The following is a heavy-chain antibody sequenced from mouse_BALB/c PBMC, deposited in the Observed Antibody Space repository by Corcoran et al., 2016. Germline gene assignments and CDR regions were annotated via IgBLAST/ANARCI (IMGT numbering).Heavy chain of an antibody. CDR1: GYSITSGYY. CDR3: ATYDYDAWFAY. V-gene: IGHV3-6*02. Sequence: DVQLQESGPGLVKPSQSLSLTCSVTGYSITSGYYWNWIRQFPVNKLEWMGYISYDGSNNYNPSLKNRISITRDTSKNQFFLKLNSVTTEDTATYYCATYDYDAWFAYWGQGTLVTVSA. D-gene: IGHD2-4*01. J-gene: IGHJ3*01. CDR2: ISYDGSN.